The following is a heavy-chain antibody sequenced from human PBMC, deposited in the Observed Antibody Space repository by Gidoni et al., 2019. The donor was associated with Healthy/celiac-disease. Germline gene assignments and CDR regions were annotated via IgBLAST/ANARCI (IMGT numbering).Heavy chain of an antibody. Sequence: EVQLVESGGGLVKPGGSLRLSCAASGFTFSSYSMNWVRQAPGKGLEWVSSISSSSSYIYYADSVKGIFTISRDNAKNSLYLQMNSLRAEDTAVYYCARDVPLGGWEDYWGQGTLVTVSS. V-gene: IGHV3-21*01. CDR1: GFTFSSYS. CDR2: ISSSSSYI. D-gene: IGHD6-19*01. CDR3: ARDVPLGGWEDY. J-gene: IGHJ4*02.